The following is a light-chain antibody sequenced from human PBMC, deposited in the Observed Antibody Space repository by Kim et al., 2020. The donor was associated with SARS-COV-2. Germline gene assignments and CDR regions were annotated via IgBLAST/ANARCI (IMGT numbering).Light chain of an antibody. CDR1: SSDVGGYNY. CDR3: CSYAGSYTFVV. Sequence: QSALTQPRSVSGSPGHSVTISCTGTSSDVGGYNYVSWYQQHPGKAPKVMIYDVTKRPSGVPDRFSGSKSGNTASLTISGLQAEDGADYYCCSYAGSYTFVVFGGGTQLTVL. J-gene: IGLJ2*01. V-gene: IGLV2-11*01. CDR2: DVT.